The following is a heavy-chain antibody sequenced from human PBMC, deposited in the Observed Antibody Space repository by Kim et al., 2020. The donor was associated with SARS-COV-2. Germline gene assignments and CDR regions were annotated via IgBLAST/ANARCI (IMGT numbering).Heavy chain of an antibody. J-gene: IGHJ6*02. Sequence: GGSLRLSCAASGFTFSSYAMHWVRQAPGKGLEWVAVISYDGSNKYYADSVKGRFTISRDNSKNTLYLQMNSLRAEDTAVYYCARDIAAAGMGGEDYYYGMDVWDQGTTVTVSS. V-gene: IGHV3-30*04. CDR3: ARDIAAAGMGGEDYYYGMDV. CDR1: GFTFSSYA. D-gene: IGHD6-13*01. CDR2: ISYDGSNK.